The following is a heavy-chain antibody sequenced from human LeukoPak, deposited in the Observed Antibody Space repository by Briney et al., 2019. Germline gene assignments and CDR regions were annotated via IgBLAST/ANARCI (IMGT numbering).Heavy chain of an antibody. D-gene: IGHD3-10*01. CDR2: FSGSGGNT. V-gene: IGHV3-23*01. Sequence: PGGSLRLSCAASGFTFSSYAMSWVRQAPGKGLEWVSTFSGSGGNTYYADSVKGRFIISRDNSKNTLYLQMNSLRVEDTAVYYCAKVTPNYNDSGSPTFDYWGQGTLVTVSS. CDR1: GFTFSSYA. CDR3: AKVTPNYNDSGSPTFDY. J-gene: IGHJ4*02.